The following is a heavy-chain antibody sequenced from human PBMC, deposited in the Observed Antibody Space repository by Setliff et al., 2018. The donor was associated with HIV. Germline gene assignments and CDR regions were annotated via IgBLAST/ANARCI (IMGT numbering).Heavy chain of an antibody. CDR1: DLAFSSYA. J-gene: IGHJ4*02. D-gene: IGHD3-3*01. V-gene: IGHV3-23*01. CDR3: AKPRRYNTYYFDH. Sequence: GGSLRLSCQASDLAFSSYAMSWVRQAPGKGLEWVPIASPSGGTTYYADSVKGRFTISRDNSKSTLYLQMNSLKTEDTAVYYCAKPRRYNTYYFDHWGQGTLVTVSS. CDR2: ASPSGGTT.